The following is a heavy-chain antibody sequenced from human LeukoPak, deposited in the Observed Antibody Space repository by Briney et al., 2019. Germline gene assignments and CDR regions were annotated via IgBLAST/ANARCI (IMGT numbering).Heavy chain of an antibody. Sequence: GGSLRLSCAASGFTFSSYWMSWVRQAPGKGLEWVANIKQDGSEKYYVDSVKGRFTISRDNAKNSLYLQMNSLRAEDTAVYYCARERCSSTSCPTLNFDYWGQGTLVTVSS. CDR3: ARERCSSTSCPTLNFDY. J-gene: IGHJ4*02. V-gene: IGHV3-7*01. D-gene: IGHD2-2*01. CDR2: IKQDGSEK. CDR1: GFTFSSYW.